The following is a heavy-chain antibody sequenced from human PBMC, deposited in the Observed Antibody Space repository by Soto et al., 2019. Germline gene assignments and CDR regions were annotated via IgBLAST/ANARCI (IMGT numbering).Heavy chain of an antibody. CDR2: IIPILGIA. D-gene: IGHD1-26*01. Sequence: QVQLVQSGAEVKKPGSSVKVSCKASGGTFSSYTISWVRQAPGQGLEWMGRIIPILGIANYAQKFQGRVTITADKSTSTADMELSSLRSEDTAVYYCARATTGIVGATTFDYWGQGTLVTVSS. CDR1: GGTFSSYT. V-gene: IGHV1-69*02. CDR3: ARATTGIVGATTFDY. J-gene: IGHJ4*02.